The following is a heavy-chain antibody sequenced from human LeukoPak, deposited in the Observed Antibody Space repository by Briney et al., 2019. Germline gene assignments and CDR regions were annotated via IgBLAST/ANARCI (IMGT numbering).Heavy chain of an antibody. CDR1: GGSISSSSYY. D-gene: IGHD6-13*01. CDR3: NWSMAAAGTVIFDY. CDR2: IYYSGST. V-gene: IGHV4-39*01. Sequence: PSETLSLTCTVSGGSISSSSYYWGWIRQPPGKGLEWIGSIYYSGSTYYNPSLKSRVTISVDTSKNQFSLKLSSVTAADTAVYYCNWSMAAAGTVIFDYWGQGTLVTVSS. J-gene: IGHJ4*02.